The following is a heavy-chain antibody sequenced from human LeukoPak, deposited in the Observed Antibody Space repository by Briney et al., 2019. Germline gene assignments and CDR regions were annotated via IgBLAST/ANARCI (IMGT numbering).Heavy chain of an antibody. CDR1: GFTFSSYS. D-gene: IGHD2-21*01. CDR2: ISDSGNT. J-gene: IGHJ4*02. V-gene: IGHV3-23*01. Sequence: GGSLRLSCAASGFTFSSYSMNWVRQAPGKGLEWVSAISDSGNTYHADSVKGRFTISRDSSKNKMFLSMNRLRPEDAAVYYCAKAPVTTCRGAYCYPFDYWGQGTLVTVSS. CDR3: AKAPVTTCRGAYCYPFDY.